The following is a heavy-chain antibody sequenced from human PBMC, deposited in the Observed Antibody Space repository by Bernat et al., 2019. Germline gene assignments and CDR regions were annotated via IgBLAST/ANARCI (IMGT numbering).Heavy chain of an antibody. CDR1: GFTFRNYG. V-gene: IGHV3-30*02. Sequence: QVQLVESGGGVVQPGGSLRLSCAASGFTFRNYGMHWVRQTPTKGLEWVAFTRYDGDNKYYLDSVKGRFTISRDNSKNTLYLQMNSLRTEDTAVYYCAKDGGRGMQLGEFGTLGMDVWGQGTTVTVSS. CDR2: TRYDGDNK. J-gene: IGHJ6*02. D-gene: IGHD3-16*01. CDR3: AKDGGRGMQLGEFGTLGMDV.